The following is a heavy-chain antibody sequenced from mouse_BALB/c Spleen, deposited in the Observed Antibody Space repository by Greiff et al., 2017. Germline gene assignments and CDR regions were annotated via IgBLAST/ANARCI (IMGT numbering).Heavy chain of an antibody. J-gene: IGHJ2*01. CDR3: TRYGRGYFDY. D-gene: IGHD1-1*02. CDR1: GYTFTSYY. V-gene: IGHV1S81*02. Sequence: QVQLQQPGAELVKPGASVKLSCKASGYTFTSYYMYWVKQRPGQGLEWIGGINPSNGGTNFNEKFKSKATLTVDKSSSTAYMQLSSLTSEDSAVYYCTRYGRGYFDYWGQGTTLTVSS. CDR2: INPSNGGT.